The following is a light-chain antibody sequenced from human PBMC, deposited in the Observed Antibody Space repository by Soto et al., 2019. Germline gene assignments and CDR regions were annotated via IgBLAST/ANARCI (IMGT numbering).Light chain of an antibody. V-gene: IGKV1-5*03. CDR2: KAS. CDR1: QSISSW. J-gene: IGKJ2*01. Sequence: DLQMTQSPSTLSASVGDRVTITCRASQSISSWLAWYQQKPGKAPSLLMYKASTFETGVPSRFSGSGSGTEFTLTISSLQPDDFATYYCQQYHSDPYTFDQGTKLEIK. CDR3: QQYHSDPYT.